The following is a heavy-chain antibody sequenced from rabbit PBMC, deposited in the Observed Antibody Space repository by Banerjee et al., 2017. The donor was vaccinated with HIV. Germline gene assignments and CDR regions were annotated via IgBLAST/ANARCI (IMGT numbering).Heavy chain of an antibody. V-gene: IGHV1S40*01. CDR2: IYAGVSSNNT. CDR1: GFSFSSSYY. Sequence: QSLEESGGDLVKPGASLTLTCTASGFSFSSSYYMCWVRQAPGKGLEWIACIYAGVSSNNTYYANWAKGRFTISKTSSTTVTLXMTSLTAADXATYFXXXXXXXXVXGYGYPLWGQGTLVTVS. J-gene: IGHJ3*01. D-gene: IGHD6-1*01. CDR3: XXXXXXXVXGYGYPL.